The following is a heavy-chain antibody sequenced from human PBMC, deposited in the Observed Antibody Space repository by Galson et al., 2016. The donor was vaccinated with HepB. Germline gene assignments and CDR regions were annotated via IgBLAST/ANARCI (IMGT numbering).Heavy chain of an antibody. D-gene: IGHD6-19*01. J-gene: IGHJ4*02. Sequence: ETLSLTCTVSGGSISSSSYYWGWIRQPPGKGLEWVSVIDHSGGSTYYIGSVKGRFTISRDNSKNTLYLQMSSLRAEDTAVYYCAKAQSSAWYDFDYWGQGTLVTVSS. CDR2: IDHSGGST. CDR3: AKAQSSAWYDFDY. V-gene: IGHV3-23*01. CDR1: GGSISSSSYY.